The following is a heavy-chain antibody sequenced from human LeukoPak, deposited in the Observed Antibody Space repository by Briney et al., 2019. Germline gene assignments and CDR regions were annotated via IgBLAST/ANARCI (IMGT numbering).Heavy chain of an antibody. CDR2: ISSSSSYI. J-gene: IGHJ4*02. Sequence: GGSLRLSCAASGFTFSSYSVNWVRQAPGKGLEWVSSISSSSSYIYYADSVKGRFTISRDNAKNSLYLQMNSPRAEDTAVYYCARDRNTDFWSGYYTNYFDYWGQGALVTVSS. CDR1: GFTFSSYS. V-gene: IGHV3-21*01. CDR3: ARDRNTDFWSGYYTNYFDY. D-gene: IGHD3-3*01.